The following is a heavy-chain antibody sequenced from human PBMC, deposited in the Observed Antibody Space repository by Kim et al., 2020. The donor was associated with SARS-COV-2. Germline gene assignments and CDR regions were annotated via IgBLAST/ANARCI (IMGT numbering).Heavy chain of an antibody. D-gene: IGHD6-13*01. CDR3: ARDGTKYSSSWYPSYWYFDL. CDR1: GYTFTSYA. CDR2: INAGNGNT. Sequence: ASVKVSCKASGYTFTSYAMHWVRQAPGQRLEWMGWINAGNGNTKYSQKFQGRVTITRDTSASTAYMELSSLRSEDTAVYYCARDGTKYSSSWYPSYWYFDLWGRGTLVTVSS. V-gene: IGHV1-3*01. J-gene: IGHJ2*01.